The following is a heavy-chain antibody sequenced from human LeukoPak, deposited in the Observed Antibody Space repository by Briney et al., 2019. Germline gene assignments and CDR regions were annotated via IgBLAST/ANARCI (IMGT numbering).Heavy chain of an antibody. V-gene: IGHV4-61*02. Sequence: SETLSLTCTVSGDSISSGSYYWSWLRQPAGKELEWIGSIYSNGDTKFNPSLKSRVTISLDTSKNQFSLKLSSATAADTAVYYCASRHSKQQPYYYYMDIWGKGTTVTVSS. D-gene: IGHD6-13*01. CDR3: ASRHSKQQPYYYYMDI. J-gene: IGHJ6*03. CDR1: GDSISSGSYY. CDR2: IYSNGDT.